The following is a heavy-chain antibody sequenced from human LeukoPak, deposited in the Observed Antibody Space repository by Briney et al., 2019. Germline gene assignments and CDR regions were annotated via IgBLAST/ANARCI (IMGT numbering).Heavy chain of an antibody. CDR3: ASNAPGSSY. V-gene: IGHV4-61*02. J-gene: IGHJ4*02. CDR1: GGSISSGSYY. D-gene: IGHD6-13*01. Sequence: SQTLSLTCTVSGGSISSGSYYWSWIRQPAGKGLEWIGRIYTSGRTNYNPSLKSRVTISVDTSKNQFTLKLSSVTAADTAVYYYASNAPGSSYWGQGTLVTVSS. CDR2: IYTSGRT.